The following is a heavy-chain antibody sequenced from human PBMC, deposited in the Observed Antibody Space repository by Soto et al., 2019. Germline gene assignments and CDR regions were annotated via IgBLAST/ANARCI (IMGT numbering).Heavy chain of an antibody. D-gene: IGHD2-15*01. Sequence: DSVKGRFTISRDNSKNTLYLQMDSLRAEDTAVYYCARDGRYXXXSXCXXXWXXGMDVXGQGTTVTVSS. CDR3: ARDGRYXXXSXCXXXWXXGMDV. V-gene: IGHV3-30*07. J-gene: IGHJ6*02.